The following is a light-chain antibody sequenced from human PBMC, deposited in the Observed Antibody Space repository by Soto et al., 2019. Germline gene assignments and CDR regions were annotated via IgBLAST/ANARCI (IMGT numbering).Light chain of an antibody. Sequence: QSALTQPASVSGSPGQSITISCTGTSSDVGAYNYVSWYQQHPGKAPKLMIYEVSNRPSGVSNRFSGSKSGNTASLTISGLQAEDEADNYCISYARNSTLVFGGGTKLTVL. CDR2: EVS. CDR3: ISYARNSTLV. V-gene: IGLV2-14*01. J-gene: IGLJ2*01. CDR1: SSDVGAYNY.